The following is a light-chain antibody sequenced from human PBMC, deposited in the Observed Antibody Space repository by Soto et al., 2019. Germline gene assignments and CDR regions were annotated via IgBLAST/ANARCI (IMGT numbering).Light chain of an antibody. CDR3: SSFTRSRTII. J-gene: IGLJ2*01. CDR1: SSNIGAGYD. CDR2: EVD. V-gene: IGLV1-40*01. Sequence: QSVLTQPPSVSGAPGQRVTISCTGSSSNIGAGYDVHWYQQLPGTAPKLMIYEVDNRPSGVSNRFSASKSGDTASLTISGLHAEDEADYYCSSFTRSRTIIFGGGTKLTVL.